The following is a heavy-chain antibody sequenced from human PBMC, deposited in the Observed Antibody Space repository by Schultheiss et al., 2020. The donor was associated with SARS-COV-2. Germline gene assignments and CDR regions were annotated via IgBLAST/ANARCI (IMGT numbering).Heavy chain of an antibody. Sequence: GGSLRLSCAASGFTFSDYYMSWIRQAPGKGLEWVGRTRNKANSYTTEYAASVKGRFTISRDDSKNSLYLQMNSLRAEDTAVYYCARTTIAVALYYFDYWGQGTLVTVSS. D-gene: IGHD6-19*01. V-gene: IGHV3-72*01. CDR1: GFTFSDYY. J-gene: IGHJ4*02. CDR3: ARTTIAVALYYFDY. CDR2: TRNKANSYTT.